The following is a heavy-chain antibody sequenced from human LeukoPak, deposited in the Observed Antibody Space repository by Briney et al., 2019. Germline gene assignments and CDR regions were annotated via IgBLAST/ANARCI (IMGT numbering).Heavy chain of an antibody. J-gene: IGHJ3*02. Sequence: GGSLRLSCAASGFTFSSYGMSWVRQAPGKGLEWVSSISGSGGNTYYADSVKGRFTISRDNSKNTLYLQMNSLKAEDTAVYYCAKDIVVVPAAGDAFDIWGQGTMVTVSS. D-gene: IGHD2-2*01. CDR3: AKDIVVVPAAGDAFDI. CDR2: ISGSGGNT. CDR1: GFTFSSYG. V-gene: IGHV3-23*01.